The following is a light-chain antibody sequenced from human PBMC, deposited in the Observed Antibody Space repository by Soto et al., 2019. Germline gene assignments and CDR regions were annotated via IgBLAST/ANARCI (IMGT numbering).Light chain of an antibody. CDR2: DDN. CDR3: AAWDNSLSGRV. V-gene: IGLV1-47*02. J-gene: IGLJ3*02. Sequence: QSVLTQPPSASATPGQRVTISCSGSSSNIGSNYVYWYQQLPGTAPKLLVFDDNQRPSGVPDRFSDSKSGTSASLAISGLRSEDEADYHCAAWDNSLSGRVFGGGTKLAVL. CDR1: SSNIGSNY.